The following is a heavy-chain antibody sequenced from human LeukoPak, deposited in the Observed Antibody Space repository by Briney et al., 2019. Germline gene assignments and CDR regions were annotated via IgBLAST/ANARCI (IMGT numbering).Heavy chain of an antibody. Sequence: GGSLRLSCAASGFTFSNYAMNWVRQAPGKGLEWVSGISGSGGSTYYADSVKGRFTISRDNSKKTLYLQMNSLRAEDTAVYYCAKGTYGSGTYGAHDYWGQGTLVTVSS. CDR1: GFTFSNYA. D-gene: IGHD3-10*01. CDR2: ISGSGGST. V-gene: IGHV3-23*01. J-gene: IGHJ4*02. CDR3: AKGTYGSGTYGAHDY.